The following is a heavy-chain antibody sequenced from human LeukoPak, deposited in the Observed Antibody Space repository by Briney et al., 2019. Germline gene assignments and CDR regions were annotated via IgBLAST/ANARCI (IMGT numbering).Heavy chain of an antibody. CDR2: ISGSGGST. Sequence: GGSLRLSCAASGFTFDDYGMSWVRQAPGKGLEWVSAISGSGGSTYYADSVKGRFTISRDNSKNTLYLQMNSLRAEDTAVYYCAKEGSEVGAGDAFDIWGQGTMVTVSS. J-gene: IGHJ3*02. CDR1: GFTFDDYG. CDR3: AKEGSEVGAGDAFDI. V-gene: IGHV3-23*01. D-gene: IGHD1-26*01.